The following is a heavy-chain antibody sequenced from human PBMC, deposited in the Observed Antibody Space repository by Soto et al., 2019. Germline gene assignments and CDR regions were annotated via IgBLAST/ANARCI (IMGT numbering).Heavy chain of an antibody. CDR2: ISYDGSNK. CDR3: AKISSTSPTTYYYDSSGYNAFDI. CDR1: GFTFSSYG. D-gene: IGHD3-22*01. Sequence: VGSLRLSCAASGFTFSSYGMHWVRQAPGKGLEWVAVISYDGSNKYYADSVKGRFTISRDNSKNTLYLQMNSLRAEDTAVYYCAKISSTSPTTYYYDSSGYNAFDIWGQGTMVTVSS. V-gene: IGHV3-30*18. J-gene: IGHJ3*02.